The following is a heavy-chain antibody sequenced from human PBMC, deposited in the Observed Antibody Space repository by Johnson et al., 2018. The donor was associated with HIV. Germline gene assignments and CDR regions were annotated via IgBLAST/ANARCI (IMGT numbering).Heavy chain of an antibody. CDR1: GFTFSSYA. V-gene: IGHV3-30*04. D-gene: IGHD6-13*01. J-gene: IGHJ3*02. Sequence: QMQLVESGGGVVQPGRSLRLSCAASGFTFSSYAMHWVRQAPGKGLEWVAVISYDGSNKYYADSVKGRFTISRDNSKNTLYLQMNSLRAEDTAVYYCASKAAGTMHAFDIWGRGTMVTVSS. CDR2: ISYDGSNK. CDR3: ASKAAGTMHAFDI.